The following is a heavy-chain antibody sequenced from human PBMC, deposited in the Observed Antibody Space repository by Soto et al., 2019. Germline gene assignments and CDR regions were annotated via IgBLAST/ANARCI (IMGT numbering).Heavy chain of an antibody. J-gene: IGHJ4*02. D-gene: IGHD3-22*01. Sequence: ASVKVSCKASGYTFTSYYMHWVRQAPGQGLEWMGIINPSGGSTSYAQKFQGRVTMTRDTSTSTVYMELSSLRSEDTAVHYCARDDSSGYYYSSVDYWGQGTLVTVSS. V-gene: IGHV1-46*01. CDR1: GYTFTSYY. CDR3: ARDDSSGYYYSSVDY. CDR2: INPSGGST.